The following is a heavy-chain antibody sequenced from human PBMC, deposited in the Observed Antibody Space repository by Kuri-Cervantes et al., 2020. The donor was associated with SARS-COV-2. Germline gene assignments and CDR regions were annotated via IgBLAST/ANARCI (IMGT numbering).Heavy chain of an antibody. CDR1: GFTFSSYA. J-gene: IGHJ4*02. D-gene: IGHD3-22*01. CDR2: ISGSGGST. Sequence: GGSLRLSCAASGFTFSSYAMSWVRQAPGKGLEWVSAISGSGGSTYYADSVKGRFTISRDNSKNTLYLQMNSLRAEDTAVYYCAKTWLSYYDSSSYPPYWGQGTLVTVSS. V-gene: IGHV3-23*01. CDR3: AKTWLSYYDSSSYPPY.